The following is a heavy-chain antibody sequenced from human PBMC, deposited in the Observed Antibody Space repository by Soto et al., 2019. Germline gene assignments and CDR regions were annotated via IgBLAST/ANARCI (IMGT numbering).Heavy chain of an antibody. CDR3: ATDLRYFDLLVGFDY. CDR2: FDPEDGET. J-gene: IGHJ4*02. CDR1: GYTLTELS. V-gene: IGHV1-24*01. Sequence: ASVKVSCKVSGYTLTELSMHWVRQAPGKGLEWMGGFDPEDGETIYAQKFQGRVTMTEDTSTDTAYMELSSPRSEDTAVYYCATDLRYFDLLVGFDYWGQGTLVTVSS. D-gene: IGHD3-9*01.